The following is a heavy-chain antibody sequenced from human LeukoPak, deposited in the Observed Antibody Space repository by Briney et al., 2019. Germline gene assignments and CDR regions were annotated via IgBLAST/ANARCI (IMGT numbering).Heavy chain of an antibody. CDR2: ITPVIGIA. V-gene: IGHV1-69*04. D-gene: IGHD3-10*01. J-gene: IGHJ6*02. CDR3: ARGQPLGISGHGMDV. CDR1: GYTFTSYG. Sequence: SVKVSCKASGYTFTSYGISWVRQAPGQGLEWMGRITPVIGIANYAKKFQGRVTITAHKSTSTAYMELSSLRSDDTAVYYCARGQPLGISGHGMDVWGQGTTVTVSS.